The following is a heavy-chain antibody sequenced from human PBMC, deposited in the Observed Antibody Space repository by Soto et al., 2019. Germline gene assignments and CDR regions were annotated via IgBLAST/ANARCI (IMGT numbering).Heavy chain of an antibody. CDR1: GGSISSSSYY. CDR2: IYFSGST. V-gene: IGHV4-39*01. J-gene: IGHJ3*02. Sequence: SETLSLTCTVSGGSISSSSYYWGWIRQPPGQGLEWIGSIYFSGSTYYNPSLKSRVTISVDTPKNQFSLKLSSVTAADTAVYYCARPSGYCSTTDCYAGTFDILGQGTLVTVS. D-gene: IGHD2-2*01. CDR3: ARPSGYCSTTDCYAGTFDI.